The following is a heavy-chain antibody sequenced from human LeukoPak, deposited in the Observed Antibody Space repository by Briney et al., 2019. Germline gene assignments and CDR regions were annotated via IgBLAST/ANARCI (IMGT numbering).Heavy chain of an antibody. J-gene: IGHJ6*02. Sequence: SETLSLTCAVYGGSFSGYYWSRIRQPPGKGLEWIGEINHSGSTNYNPSLKSRVTISVDTSKNQFSLKLSSVTAADTAVYHCARVRGMELTLAWTYYYYGMDVWGQGTTVTVSS. CDR1: GGSFSGYY. CDR3: ARVRGMELTLAWTYYYYGMDV. D-gene: IGHD4/OR15-4a*01. V-gene: IGHV4-34*01. CDR2: INHSGST.